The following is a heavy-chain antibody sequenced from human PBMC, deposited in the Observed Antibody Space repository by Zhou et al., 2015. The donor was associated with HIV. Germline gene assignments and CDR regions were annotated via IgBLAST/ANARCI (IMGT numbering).Heavy chain of an antibody. CDR2: IDSTGAKT. Sequence: EVQLVESGGGLVQPGRSLRLSCGASGFTFHDHAMHWVRQAPGRGLEWVSVIDSTGAKTHYADSVKGRFTISRDNSKNTLYLQMNGLRAEDTAVYYCVRDRDWAFDYWGQGALVTVSS. V-gene: IGHV3-23*04. CDR3: VRDRDWAFDY. D-gene: IGHD2-21*02. CDR1: GFTFHDHA. J-gene: IGHJ4*02.